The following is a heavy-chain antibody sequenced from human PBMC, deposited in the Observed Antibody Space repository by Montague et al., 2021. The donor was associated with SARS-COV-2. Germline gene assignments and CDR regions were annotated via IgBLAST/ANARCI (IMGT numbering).Heavy chain of an antibody. V-gene: IGHV2-70*01. CDR1: GFSLSTSGMC. J-gene: IGHJ3*01. D-gene: IGHD3-10*01. CDR3: ARSLLWFGELNAFEF. CDR2: IDWDDDK. Sequence: PALVKPTQTLTLTCTFSGFSLSTSGMCVSWIRQPPGKALEWLALIDWDDDKYYSPSLKTRLTISKDTSKNQVVLTMTNMDPVDTATYYCARSLLWFGELNAFEFWGQGTMVTVSS.